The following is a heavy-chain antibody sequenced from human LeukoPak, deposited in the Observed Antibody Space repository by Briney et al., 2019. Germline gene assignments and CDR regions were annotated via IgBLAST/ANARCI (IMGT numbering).Heavy chain of an antibody. Sequence: ASVKVSCKASGYTFTSYGISWVRQAPGQGLEWMGWISAYNGNTNYAQKLQGRVTMTTDTSTSTAYMELRSLRSDDTAVCYCARAPPLYGGSYYLPFYWGQGTLVTVSS. D-gene: IGHD1-26*01. CDR3: ARAPPLYGGSYYLPFY. CDR1: GYTFTSYG. J-gene: IGHJ4*02. CDR2: ISAYNGNT. V-gene: IGHV1-18*01.